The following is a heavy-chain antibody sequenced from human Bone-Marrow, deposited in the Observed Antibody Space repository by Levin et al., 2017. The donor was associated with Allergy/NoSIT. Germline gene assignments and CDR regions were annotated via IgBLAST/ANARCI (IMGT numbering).Heavy chain of an antibody. CDR2: ISYDGSNK. J-gene: IGHJ4*02. Sequence: GGSLRLSCAASGFTFSSYGMHWVRQAPGKGLEWVAVISYDGSNKYYADSVKGRFTISRDNSKNTLYLQMNSLRAEDTAVYYCAKEALLRNFDYWGQGTLVTVSS. CDR3: AKEALLRNFDY. CDR1: GFTFSSYG. V-gene: IGHV3-30*18.